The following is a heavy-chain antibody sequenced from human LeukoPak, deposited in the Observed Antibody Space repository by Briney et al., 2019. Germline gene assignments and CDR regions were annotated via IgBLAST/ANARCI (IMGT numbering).Heavy chain of an antibody. Sequence: GGSLRLSCTASAFTLVNYGMHWVRQAPGKGLEWVAVISYDGSNKYYADSVKGRFTISRDNSKSTLYLQMNSLRTEDTAVYYCAKERPVFGVVYGMDVWGQGTTVTVSS. V-gene: IGHV3-30*18. CDR1: AFTLVNYG. J-gene: IGHJ6*02. CDR3: AKERPVFGVVYGMDV. D-gene: IGHD3-3*01. CDR2: ISYDGSNK.